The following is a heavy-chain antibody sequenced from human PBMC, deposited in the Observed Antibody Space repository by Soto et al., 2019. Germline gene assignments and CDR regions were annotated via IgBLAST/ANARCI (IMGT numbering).Heavy chain of an antibody. Sequence: SETLSLTCTVSGGSISSGDYYWSWIRQPPGKGLEWIGYIYYSGSTYYNPSLKNRVTISIDTSKNQFSLKLSSVTAADTAVYYCARELRGDYYWFDPWGQGTLVTVSS. CDR3: ARELRGDYYWFDP. V-gene: IGHV4-30-4*01. CDR2: IYYSGST. J-gene: IGHJ5*02. D-gene: IGHD4-17*01. CDR1: GGSISSGDYY.